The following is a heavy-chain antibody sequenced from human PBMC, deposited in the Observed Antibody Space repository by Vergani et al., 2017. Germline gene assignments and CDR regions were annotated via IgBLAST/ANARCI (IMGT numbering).Heavy chain of an antibody. CDR1: GFTFSTYA. V-gene: IGHV3-33*01. CDR3: VREGSYYGSTTCRNPSYVYYYHMDV. CDR2: IYYDGSKK. D-gene: IGHD3-10*01. Sequence: QVQLVESGGGVVQPVRSLRLSCTSSGFTFSTYAMHWVRQAPGKGLEWVAIIYYDGSKKYYADSVKGRFTISRDNSRNTLDLLMSSLRAEDTAIYYCVREGSYYGSTTCRNPSYVYYYHMDVWGEGTTVTVSS. J-gene: IGHJ6*03.